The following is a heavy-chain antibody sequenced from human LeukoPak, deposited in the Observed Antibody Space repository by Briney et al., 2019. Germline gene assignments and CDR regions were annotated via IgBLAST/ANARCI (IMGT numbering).Heavy chain of an antibody. V-gene: IGHV4-34*01. CDR2: INHSGST. CDR3: ARAVVIAAAGTYYYYGMDV. CDR1: GGSFSGYY. J-gene: IGHJ6*02. Sequence: SETLSLTCAVYGGSFSGYYWSWIRQPPGKGLEWIGEINHSGSTNYNPSLKSRVTISVDTSKNQFSLKLSSVTAADTAVYYCARAVVIAAAGTYYYYGMDVWGQGTTVTVSS. D-gene: IGHD6-13*01.